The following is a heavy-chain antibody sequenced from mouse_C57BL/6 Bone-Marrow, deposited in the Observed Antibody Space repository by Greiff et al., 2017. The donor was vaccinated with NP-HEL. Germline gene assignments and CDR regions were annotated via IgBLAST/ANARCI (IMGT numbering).Heavy chain of an antibody. J-gene: IGHJ3*01. Sequence: VQLQQSGAELVRPGASVKLSCTASGFNITDDYMHWVKQRPEQGLEWIGWIDPENGDTEYASKFQGKATITADTSSNTAYLQLSSLTSEDTAVYYCTTPGTYWGQGTLVTVSA. CDR3: TTPGTY. CDR1: GFNITDDY. V-gene: IGHV14-4*01. CDR2: IDPENGDT.